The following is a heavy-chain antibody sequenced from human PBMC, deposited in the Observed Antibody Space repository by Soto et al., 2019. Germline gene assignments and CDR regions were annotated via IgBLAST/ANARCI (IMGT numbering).Heavy chain of an antibody. J-gene: IGHJ3*02. CDR2: ISYDGSNK. D-gene: IGHD3-22*01. Sequence: PGGSLRLSCAASGFTFSSYAMHWVRQAPGKGLEWVAVISYDGSNKYYADSVKGRFTISRDNSKNTLYLQMNSLRAEDTAVYYCARNLRQYYDSSLNAFDIWGQGTTVPV. CDR3: ARNLRQYYDSSLNAFDI. CDR1: GFTFSSYA. V-gene: IGHV3-30-3*01.